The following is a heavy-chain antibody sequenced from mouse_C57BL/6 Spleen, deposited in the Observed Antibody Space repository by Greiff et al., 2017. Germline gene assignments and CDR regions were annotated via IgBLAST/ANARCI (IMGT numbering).Heavy chain of an antibody. CDR2: ISYDGSN. CDR1: GYSITSGYY. V-gene: IGHV3-6*01. CDR3: ARGGFITTVVAPYYFDY. D-gene: IGHD1-1*01. Sequence: EVKLVESGPGLVKPSQSLSLTCSVTGYSITSGYYWNWIRQFPGNKLEWMGYISYDGSNNYNPSHKNRISITRDTSTNQFFLKLNSVTTEDTATYYCARGGFITTVVAPYYFDYWGQGTTLTVSS. J-gene: IGHJ2*01.